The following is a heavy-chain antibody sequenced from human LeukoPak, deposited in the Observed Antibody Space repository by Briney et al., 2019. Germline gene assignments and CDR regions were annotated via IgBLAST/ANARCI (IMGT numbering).Heavy chain of an antibody. J-gene: IGHJ2*01. CDR1: GFTFSTYA. CDR3: AKSMTLQWRGFFDL. V-gene: IGHV3-23*01. D-gene: IGHD6-19*01. CDR2: ISDSGANT. Sequence: GGSLRLSCAASGFTFSTYAMSWIRQAPGKGLEWVSTISDSGANTYYADSVRGRFTISRGNSKNTLYLQKNSLRADDTAIYYCAKSMTLQWRGFFDLWGRGTHVTVSS.